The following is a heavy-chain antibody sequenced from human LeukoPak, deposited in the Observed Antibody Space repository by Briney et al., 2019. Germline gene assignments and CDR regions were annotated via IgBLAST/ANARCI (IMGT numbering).Heavy chain of an antibody. D-gene: IGHD2-8*02. J-gene: IGHJ6*02. CDR1: GCTLTELS. V-gene: IGHV1-24*01. CDR3: ATAIFFRWTVSVGYGMDV. CDR2: FDPEDGET. Sequence: ASAKVSCKVSGCTLTELSMHWGRQAPGKGLEWMGGFDPEDGETIYAQKFQGRVTMTEDTSTDTAYMELSSLRSEDTAVYYCATAIFFRWTVSVGYGMDVWGQGTTVTVSS.